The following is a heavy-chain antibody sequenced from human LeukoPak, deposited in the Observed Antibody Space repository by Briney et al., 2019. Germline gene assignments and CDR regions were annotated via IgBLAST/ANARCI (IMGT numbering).Heavy chain of an antibody. Sequence: PSETLSLTCTVSGGSISGYYWIWIRQPAGKGLEWIGRIYTSGSTNYNPSLKSRITMSVDTSKNQFSLKLSPVAAADTAGYYCARVRLGIVDYWGQGTLVSVSS. CDR2: IYTSGST. CDR3: ARVRLGIVDY. J-gene: IGHJ4*02. D-gene: IGHD7-27*01. V-gene: IGHV4-4*07. CDR1: GGSISGYY.